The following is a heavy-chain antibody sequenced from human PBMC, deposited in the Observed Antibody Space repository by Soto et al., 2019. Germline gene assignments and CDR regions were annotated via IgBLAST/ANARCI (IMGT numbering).Heavy chain of an antibody. V-gene: IGHV3-23*01. CDR2: ISGSGGTT. CDR3: AKGATGTWLDYYFDY. J-gene: IGHJ4*02. Sequence: EVQVLESGGGLVQPGGSLRLSCEVSGLTIGPYGMSWVRQAPGKGLEWVSAISGSGGTTYYADSVKGRFTISRDNSKNTLVLQMNSLTAEDTAIYYCAKGATGTWLDYYFDYWGQGTLVTVSS. D-gene: IGHD1-1*01. CDR1: GLTIGPYG.